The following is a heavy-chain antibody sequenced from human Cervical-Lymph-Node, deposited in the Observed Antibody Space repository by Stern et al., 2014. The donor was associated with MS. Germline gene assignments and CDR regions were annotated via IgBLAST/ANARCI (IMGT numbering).Heavy chain of an antibody. CDR3: AREGGNTAEYFQH. CDR1: GFTFSSSG. D-gene: IGHD4-23*01. Sequence: MQLVESGGGVVQPGRSLRLSCAASGFTFSSSGMHWVRQAPAKGLGWVASIWYDGSNRYYADSVKGRFTISRDNSKNTLYLQMNSLRAEDTAVYYCAREGGNTAEYFQHWGQGTLVTVSS. V-gene: IGHV3-33*01. J-gene: IGHJ1*01. CDR2: IWYDGSNR.